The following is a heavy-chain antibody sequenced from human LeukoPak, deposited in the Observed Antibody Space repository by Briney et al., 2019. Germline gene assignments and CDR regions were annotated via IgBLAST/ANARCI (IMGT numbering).Heavy chain of an antibody. CDR2: ISGSGGST. V-gene: IGHV3-23*01. J-gene: IGHJ4*02. Sequence: PGGSLRLSCAASGFTFSNNAMSWVRQAPGKGLEWVSGISGSGGSTYYGDSVQGRFTISRDNSKNTLYLQMNTLRAEDTAEYYCAKEKQRNFDYWGQGTLVTVSS. CDR3: AKEKQRNFDY. CDR1: GFTFSNNA.